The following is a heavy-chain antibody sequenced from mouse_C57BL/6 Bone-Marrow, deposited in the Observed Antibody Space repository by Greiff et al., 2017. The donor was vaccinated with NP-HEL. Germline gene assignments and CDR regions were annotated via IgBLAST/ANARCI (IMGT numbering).Heavy chain of an antibody. CDR1: GYTFTSYG. J-gene: IGHJ2*01. CDR3: ARGEDGPFDY. D-gene: IGHD2-3*01. CDR2: IYPRSGNT. Sequence: LVESGAELARPGASVKLSCKASGYTFTSYGISWVKQRTGQGLEWIGEIYPRSGNTYYNEKFKGKATLTADKSSSTAYMELRSLTSEDSAVYFCARGEDGPFDYWGQGTTLTVSS. V-gene: IGHV1-81*01.